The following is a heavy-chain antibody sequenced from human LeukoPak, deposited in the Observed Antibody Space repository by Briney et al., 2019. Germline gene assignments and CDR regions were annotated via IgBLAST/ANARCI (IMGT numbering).Heavy chain of an antibody. D-gene: IGHD6-19*01. J-gene: IGHJ4*02. Sequence: PGGSLRLSCVVPGFPFSNNPMNWVRQAPGKGLEWVSYISTAITTTYYAESVKGRFTISRDNAKNSLYLQMNSLRVEDTAVYYCARAHTSGWYGDFEYWGQGTLVTVSS. CDR1: GFPFSNNP. V-gene: IGHV3-48*01. CDR3: ARAHTSGWYGDFEY. CDR2: ISTAITTT.